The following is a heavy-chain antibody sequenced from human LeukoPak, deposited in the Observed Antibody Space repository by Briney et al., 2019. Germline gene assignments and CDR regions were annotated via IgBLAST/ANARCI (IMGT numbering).Heavy chain of an antibody. J-gene: IGHJ5*02. D-gene: IGHD1-26*01. CDR2: INPKTGGT. Sequence: ASVKVSCKASGYTFTGHYMHWVRQAPGQGLEFMGWINPKTGGTHYAQKFQGRVTMTRDTSISTAYMELSRLRSDDTAVYYCARVVVRWELPKGDWFDPWGQGTLVTVSS. CDR3: ARVVVRWELPKGDWFDP. CDR1: GYTFTGHY. V-gene: IGHV1-2*02.